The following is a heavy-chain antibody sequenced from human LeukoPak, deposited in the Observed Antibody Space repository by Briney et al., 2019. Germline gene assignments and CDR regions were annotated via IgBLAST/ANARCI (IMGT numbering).Heavy chain of an antibody. J-gene: IGHJ5*02. D-gene: IGHD2-15*01. V-gene: IGHV4-39*01. Sequence: SETLSLTCTVSLGSISSSSYYWGWIRQPPGKGLEWIGSIYYSGSTYYNPSLKSLVTISGDTSKNQFSLKLSSVTAAVTAVYYCARHLSPRCSGGSCYSGWFDPWGQGTLVTVSS. CDR1: LGSISSSSYY. CDR3: ARHLSPRCSGGSCYSGWFDP. CDR2: IYYSGST.